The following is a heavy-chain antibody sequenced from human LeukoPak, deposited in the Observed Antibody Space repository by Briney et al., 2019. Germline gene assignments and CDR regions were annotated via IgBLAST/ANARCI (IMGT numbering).Heavy chain of an antibody. V-gene: IGHV1-69*05. CDR2: IIPIFGTA. CDR1: GGTFSSYA. CDR3: ARVNRGPYFDWLGPDYYYYMDV. J-gene: IGHJ6*03. Sequence: ASVKVSCKASGGTFSSYAISGVRQAPGQGLEWMGGIIPIFGTANYAQKFQVRVTITTDESTSTDYMGLSSLRSEDTAVYYCARVNRGPYFDWLGPDYYYYMDVWGKGTTVTVSS. D-gene: IGHD3-9*01.